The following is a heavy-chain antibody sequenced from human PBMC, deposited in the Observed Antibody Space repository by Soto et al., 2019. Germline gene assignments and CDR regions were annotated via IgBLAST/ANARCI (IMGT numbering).Heavy chain of an antibody. CDR2: ISSSSSYI. D-gene: IGHD1-26*01. CDR3: ARVKVGSDY. CDR1: GVTFSSYG. Sequence: WSLRLSSAASGVTFSSYGMNWVRQAPGKGLEWVSSISSSSSYIYYADSVKGRFTISRDNAKNSLYPQMNSLRAEDTAVYYCARVKVGSDYWGQGTLVTVSS. J-gene: IGHJ4*02. V-gene: IGHV3-21*01.